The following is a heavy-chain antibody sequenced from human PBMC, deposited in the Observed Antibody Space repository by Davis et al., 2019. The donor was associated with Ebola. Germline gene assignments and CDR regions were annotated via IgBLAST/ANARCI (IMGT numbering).Heavy chain of an antibody. CDR3: ARQESLYGSSDY. CDR2: IYPGDSDT. D-gene: IGHD2/OR15-2a*01. CDR1: GYSFTTYW. V-gene: IGHV5-51*01. J-gene: IGHJ4*02. Sequence: GESLTISCKGSGYSFTTYWIAWVRQTPAKGLEWMGIIYPGDSDTRYSPSFEGQVTISVDRSISTAYLQGSSLKASDIAMYYCARQESLYGSSDYWGQGTLVTVSS.